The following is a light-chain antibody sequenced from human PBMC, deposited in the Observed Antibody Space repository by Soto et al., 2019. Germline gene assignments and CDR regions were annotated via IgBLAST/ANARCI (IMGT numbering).Light chain of an antibody. CDR2: DVT. CDR1: SSDVGGYNY. J-gene: IGLJ1*01. V-gene: IGLV2-14*01. CDR3: CSYAGTVAYV. Sequence: QSALTQPASVSGSPGQSITISCTGTSSDVGGYNYVSWYQQYPGKAPKVMIYDVTNRPSGVSNRFSGSKSGDTASLTISGLQAEDEADYFCCSYAGTVAYVFGTGTKVTVL.